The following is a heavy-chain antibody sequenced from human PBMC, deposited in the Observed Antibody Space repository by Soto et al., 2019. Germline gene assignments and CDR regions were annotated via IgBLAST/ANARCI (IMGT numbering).Heavy chain of an antibody. D-gene: IGHD6-13*01. CDR3: ADSSSWSSGAFDI. CDR2: IYSGGST. CDR1: GFTVSSNY. Sequence: EVQLVESGGGLVQPGGSLRLSCAASGFTVSSNYMSWVRQAPGKGLEWVSVIYSGGSTYYADSVKGRFTISRDNSKNTLYLQMNSLRAEDTAGYYCADSSSWSSGAFDIWGQGTMVTVSS. V-gene: IGHV3-66*01. J-gene: IGHJ3*02.